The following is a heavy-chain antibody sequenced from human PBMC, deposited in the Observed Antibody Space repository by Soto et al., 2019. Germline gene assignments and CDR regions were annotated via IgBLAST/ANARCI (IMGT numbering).Heavy chain of an antibody. V-gene: IGHV1-69*02. CDR3: ATSYGSGYRAFHY. J-gene: IGHJ4*02. D-gene: IGHD3-10*01. CDR1: GDTFAFYS. Sequence: QVQLVQSGAEVKRPGSSVKVSCKASGDTFAFYSINWVRQAPGLGLEWMGRINPILSMSNYAQRFQGRVTMTADKSTSTAYMVLISLRSEDTAIYYCATSYGSGYRAFHYWGQGALVTVSS. CDR2: INPILSMS.